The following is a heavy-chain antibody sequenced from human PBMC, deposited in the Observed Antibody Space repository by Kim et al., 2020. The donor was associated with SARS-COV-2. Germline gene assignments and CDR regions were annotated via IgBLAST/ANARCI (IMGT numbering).Heavy chain of an antibody. Sequence: GTKYADSVTGQFNISRDTSQNTLNRQMNSLRDDDAAVYYGARSTSGWKFDYWGQGTLVTVSS. V-gene: IGHV3-23*05. CDR2: GT. J-gene: IGHJ4*02. CDR3: ARSTSGWKFDY. D-gene: IGHD6-19*01.